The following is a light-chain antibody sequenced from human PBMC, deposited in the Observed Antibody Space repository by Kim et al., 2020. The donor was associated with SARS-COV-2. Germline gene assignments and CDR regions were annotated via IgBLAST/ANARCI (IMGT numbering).Light chain of an antibody. J-gene: IGLJ3*02. Sequence: QTATLTCPGTSNDVGNEAATWLPQRQAHPPQLLSSRNNTRPSGISERFSASRSGDTASLTITGLQPEDEADYYCSAWDSSLSAWVFGGGTQLTVL. V-gene: IGLV10-54*01. CDR3: SAWDSSLSAWV. CDR2: RNN. CDR1: SNDVGNEA.